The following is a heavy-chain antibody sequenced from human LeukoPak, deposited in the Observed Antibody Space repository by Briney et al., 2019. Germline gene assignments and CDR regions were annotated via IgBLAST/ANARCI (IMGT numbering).Heavy chain of an antibody. V-gene: IGHV4-39*01. CDR2: IYYSGST. Sequence: PSETLSLTCTVSGDSISSSTYYWGWIRQPPGKGLEWIGTIYYSGSTYYNPSLKSRVTISVDTSKNQFSLKLSSVTAADTAVYYCVRPSKLLRFGEGDVWGKGTTVTISS. CDR1: GDSISSSTYY. D-gene: IGHD3-10*01. CDR3: VRPSKLLRFGEGDV. J-gene: IGHJ6*04.